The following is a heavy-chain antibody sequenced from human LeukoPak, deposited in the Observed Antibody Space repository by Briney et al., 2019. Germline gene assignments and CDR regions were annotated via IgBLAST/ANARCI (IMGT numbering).Heavy chain of an antibody. CDR1: GFTFSSYA. Sequence: PGGSLRLSCAASGFTFSSYAMHWVRQAPGKGLEWVAVISYDGSNKYYADSVKGRFTISRDNSKNTLYLQMNSLRAEDTAVYYCARGGPKRELRFLEWLFEGGFDYWGQGTLVTVSS. V-gene: IGHV3-30-3*01. CDR2: ISYDGSNK. J-gene: IGHJ4*02. D-gene: IGHD3-3*01. CDR3: ARGGPKRELRFLEWLFEGGFDY.